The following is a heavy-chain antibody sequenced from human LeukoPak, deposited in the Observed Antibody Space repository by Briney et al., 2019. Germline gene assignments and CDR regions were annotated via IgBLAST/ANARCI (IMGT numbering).Heavy chain of an antibody. J-gene: IGHJ4*02. D-gene: IGHD6-19*01. CDR2: LIPLFGTA. CDR1: GDTFSTNA. Sequence: GSSVKVSCKASGDTFSTNAISWVRQAPGQALEWLGGLIPLFGTAHYAQNLQGRVTITTDESTSTAYMVLSSLRSDYTAVYYCARGGGPYASTGFFAGPFDYWGQGTLVSVSS. CDR3: ARGGGPYASTGFFAGPFDY. V-gene: IGHV1-69*05.